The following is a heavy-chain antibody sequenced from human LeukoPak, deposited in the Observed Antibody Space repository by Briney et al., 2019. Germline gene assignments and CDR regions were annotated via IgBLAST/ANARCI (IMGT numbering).Heavy chain of an antibody. J-gene: IGHJ6*02. CDR3: ARDTYDSIHGMDV. D-gene: IGHD3-22*01. V-gene: IGHV3-30*04. CDR1: GFTFNIYA. CDR2: ISYDGSNK. Sequence: GGSLRLFCAASGFTFNIYALHWVRQAPGKGLEWVARISYDGSNKYYADSVKGRFTISRDNSKNTLYLQMNSLRPEDTAMYYCARDTYDSIHGMDVWGQGTTVTVSS.